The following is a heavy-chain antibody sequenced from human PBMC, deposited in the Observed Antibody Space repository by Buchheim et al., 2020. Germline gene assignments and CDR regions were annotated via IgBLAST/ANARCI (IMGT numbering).Heavy chain of an antibody. J-gene: IGHJ4*02. CDR3: ARSYDAYCSGGSCYFDFGLLDY. V-gene: IGHV7-4-1*04. D-gene: IGHD2-15*01. Sequence: QVQLVQSGSELKKPGASVKVSCKASGYTFTSYAMNWVRQAPGQGLEWMGWINTNTGNPTYAQGFTGRFVFSLDTSVSMAYLQISSLKAEDTAVYYCARSYDAYCSGGSCYFDFGLLDYWGQGTL. CDR2: INTNTGNP. CDR1: GYTFTSYA.